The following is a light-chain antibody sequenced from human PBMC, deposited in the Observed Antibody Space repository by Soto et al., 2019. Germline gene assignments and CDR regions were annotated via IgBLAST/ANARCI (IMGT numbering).Light chain of an antibody. CDR1: QDISNY. CDR3: QQYDNLLT. CDR2: DAS. J-gene: IGKJ4*01. V-gene: IGKV1-33*01. Sequence: DIPMTQSPSSLSACVGDRVTITCQASQDISNYLNWYQQKPGKAPKLLIYDASNLETGVPSRFSGSGSGTDFTFTISSLQPEDIATYYCQQYDNLLTFGGGTKVEIQ.